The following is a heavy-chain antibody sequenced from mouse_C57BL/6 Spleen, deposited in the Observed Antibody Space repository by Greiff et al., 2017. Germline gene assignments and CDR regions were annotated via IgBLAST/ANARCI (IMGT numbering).Heavy chain of an antibody. V-gene: IGHV1-82*01. J-gene: IGHJ2*01. Sequence: VKGVESGPDLVKPGASVTISCKASGYAFSSSWMNWVKQRPGTGLEWIGRIYPGDGDTNYNGTFKGTATLTTAQSYSTAYMQLSVLASEDSAVYFCARGGATVVSKGYWGQGTTLTVSS. CDR1: GYAFSSSW. CDR3: ARGGATVVSKGY. CDR2: IYPGDGDT. D-gene: IGHD1-1*01.